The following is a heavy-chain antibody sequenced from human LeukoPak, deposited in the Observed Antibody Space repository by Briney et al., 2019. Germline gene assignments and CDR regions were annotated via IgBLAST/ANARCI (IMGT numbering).Heavy chain of an antibody. CDR1: GGSITGYY. CDR2: IHYTGAT. J-gene: IGHJ6*03. CDR3: ARTGSSWPLYYYYYMDV. Sequence: SETLSLTCAVYGGSITGYYWSWIRQTPGRGLEWVGEIHYTGATSYNPSLKSRVTVSVDTSKDQFSLKLTSVTAADTAVYYCARTGSSWPLYYYYYMDVWGKGTTVTVSS. D-gene: IGHD6-13*01. V-gene: IGHV4-34*10.